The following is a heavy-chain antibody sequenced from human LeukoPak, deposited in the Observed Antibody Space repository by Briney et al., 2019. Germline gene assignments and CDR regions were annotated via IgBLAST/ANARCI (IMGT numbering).Heavy chain of an antibody. CDR1: GFTFSSYA. V-gene: IGHV3-30*04. CDR3: ARRVQYSFGD. J-gene: IGHJ4*02. Sequence: GRSLRLSCAASGFTFSSYAMHWVRQAPGKGLEWVAVISYDGSNKYYADSVKGRFTISRDNSKNTLYLQMNSLRAEDTAVYYCARRVQYSFGDWGQGTLVTVSS. D-gene: IGHD5-18*01. CDR2: ISYDGSNK.